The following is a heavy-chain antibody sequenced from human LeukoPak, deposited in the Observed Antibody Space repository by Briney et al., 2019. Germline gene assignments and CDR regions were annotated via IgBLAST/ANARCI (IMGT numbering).Heavy chain of an antibody. D-gene: IGHD6-19*01. J-gene: IGHJ4*02. Sequence: GGSLRLSCAASRFSFSSYSMNWVRQAPGKGLEWVSYISSSSTYIYYADLVKGRFTISRDNAKNSLSLQMNSLRAEDTAVYYCARDARESSGRKFDYWGQGNLVTVSS. V-gene: IGHV3-21*01. CDR2: ISSSSTYI. CDR3: ARDARESSGRKFDY. CDR1: RFSFSSYS.